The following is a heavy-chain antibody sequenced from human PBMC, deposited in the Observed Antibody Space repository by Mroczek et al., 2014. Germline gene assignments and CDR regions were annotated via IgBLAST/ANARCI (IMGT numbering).Heavy chain of an antibody. CDR3: ARDALPTLDTDYDFWSGYSYYFDY. CDR1: IHFSSYS. D-gene: IGHD3-3*01. J-gene: IGHJ4*02. Sequence: VQLVESGGGLVKPGGVPETLLCSLWIHFSSYSMNWVRQAPGKGLEWVSSISSSSSYIYYADSVKGRFTISRDNAKNSLYLQMNSLRAEDTAVYYCARDALPTLDTDYDFWSGYSYYFDYWGQGTLVTVSS. V-gene: IGHV3-21*01. CDR2: ISSSSSYI.